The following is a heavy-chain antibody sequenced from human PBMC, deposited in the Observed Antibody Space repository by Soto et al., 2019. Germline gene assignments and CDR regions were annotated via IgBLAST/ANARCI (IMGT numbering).Heavy chain of an antibody. V-gene: IGHV4-39*02. CDR1: GDSISTRSNY. CDR2: IYYTGGT. CDR3: AREGPPIRAHNPPEYFQH. Sequence: SETLSLTCTVSGDSISTRSNYWALIRQPPGKGLEWIGSIYYTGGTYYNPSLKSRVTLFLDTSKNQFSLNLNSVTAADTAVYYCAREGPPIRAHNPPEYFQHWGQGTPVTVSS. J-gene: IGHJ1*01.